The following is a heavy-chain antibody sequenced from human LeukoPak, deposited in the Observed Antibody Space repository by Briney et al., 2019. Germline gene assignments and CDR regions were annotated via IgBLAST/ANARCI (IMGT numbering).Heavy chain of an antibody. Sequence: SETLSLTCTVSGDSISKDYYCWAWIRQPPGKGLEWIGTIYNNANTYYNPPLESRVTMSVDTSKNQISLTLTSVTAADTAVYYCARDHIDGFNPNNWFDPWGQGTLVTVSS. V-gene: IGHV4-39*07. CDR1: GDSISKDYYC. CDR2: IYNNANT. D-gene: IGHD5-24*01. J-gene: IGHJ5*02. CDR3: ARDHIDGFNPNNWFDP.